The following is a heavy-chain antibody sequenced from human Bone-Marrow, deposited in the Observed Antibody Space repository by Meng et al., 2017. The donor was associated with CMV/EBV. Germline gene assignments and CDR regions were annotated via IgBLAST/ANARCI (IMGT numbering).Heavy chain of an antibody. J-gene: IGHJ3*02. V-gene: IGHV3-48*03. CDR1: GFTFSSHE. Sequence: GESLKISCAASGFTFSSHEMNWVRQAPGKGLEWVSYISSSGITIHYADSVKGRFTISRDNAKNSLYLQMNSLRAEDTAVYYCAGDFWSGYYWDTFDIWGQGTMVTFSS. CDR2: ISSSGITI. D-gene: IGHD3-3*01. CDR3: AGDFWSGYYWDTFDI.